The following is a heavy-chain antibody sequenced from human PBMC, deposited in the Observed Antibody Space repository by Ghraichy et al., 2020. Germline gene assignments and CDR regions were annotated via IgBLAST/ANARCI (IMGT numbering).Heavy chain of an antibody. CDR3: AINRGRILGLFDY. CDR1: GFTFSSYS. V-gene: IGHV3-21*01. J-gene: IGHJ4*02. D-gene: IGHD1-14*01. CDR2: ISSSSSYI. Sequence: GESLNISCAASGFTFSSYSMNWVRQAPGKGLEWVSSISSSSSYIYYADSVKGRFTISRDNAKNSLYLQMNSLRAEDTAVYYCAINRGRILGLFDYWGQGTLVTVSS.